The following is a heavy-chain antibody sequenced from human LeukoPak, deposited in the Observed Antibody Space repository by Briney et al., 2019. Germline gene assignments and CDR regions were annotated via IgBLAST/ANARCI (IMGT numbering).Heavy chain of an antibody. J-gene: IGHJ4*02. Sequence: GGSLRLSCAASGFTFSSYAMTWVRQTPGKGLEWFSSISSSGNTYYADSVNGRFTISRDNSKNLVNLQMNSLRAEDTAIYYCVKGRMSEDGLDFWGQGSLVTVSS. V-gene: IGHV3-23*01. CDR2: ISSSGNT. D-gene: IGHD5-24*01. CDR3: VKGRMSEDGLDF. CDR1: GFTFSSYA.